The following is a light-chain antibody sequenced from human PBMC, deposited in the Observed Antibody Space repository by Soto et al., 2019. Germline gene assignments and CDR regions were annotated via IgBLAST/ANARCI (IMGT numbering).Light chain of an antibody. V-gene: IGLV2-14*03. CDR2: DVN. CDR3: SSYSSDATHVV. Sequence: ALTQPASVSGSPGQSITISCTGTSSDIGGLFNYVSWYQQHPGKAPKLLIYDVNVRPSGVSDRFSGSKSGNTASLTISGLQAEDEAAYFCSSYSSDATHVVFGGGTKLTVL. CDR1: SSDIGGLFNY. J-gene: IGLJ2*01.